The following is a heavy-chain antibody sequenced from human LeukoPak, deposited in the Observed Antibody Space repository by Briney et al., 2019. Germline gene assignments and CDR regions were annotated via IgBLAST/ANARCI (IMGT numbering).Heavy chain of an antibody. V-gene: IGHV3-30-3*01. D-gene: IGHD1-26*01. CDR2: ISYDGSNK. CDR3: ARDLHSGSYYY. Sequence: PGGSLRLSCAASVFTFSSYSMQWVRQAPGKGQEWVAVISYDGSNKYYADSVKGRFTISRDNSKNTLYLQMNSLRAEDTAVYYCARDLHSGSYYYWGQGTLVTVSS. J-gene: IGHJ4*02. CDR1: VFTFSSYS.